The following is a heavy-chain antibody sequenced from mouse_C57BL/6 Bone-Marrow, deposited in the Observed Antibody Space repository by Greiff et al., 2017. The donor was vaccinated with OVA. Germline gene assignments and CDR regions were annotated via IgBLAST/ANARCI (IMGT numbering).Heavy chain of an antibody. J-gene: IGHJ3*01. CDR2: IDPSDSET. Sequence: VQLQQPGAELVRPGSSVKLSCKASGYTFTSYWMHWVKQRPIQGLEWIGNIDPSDSETHSNQKFKDKATLTVDKSSSTAYMQLSSLTSEDSAVYYCATITTVGAAYWGQGTLVTVSA. V-gene: IGHV1-52*01. CDR1: GYTFTSYW. D-gene: IGHD1-1*01. CDR3: ATITTVGAAY.